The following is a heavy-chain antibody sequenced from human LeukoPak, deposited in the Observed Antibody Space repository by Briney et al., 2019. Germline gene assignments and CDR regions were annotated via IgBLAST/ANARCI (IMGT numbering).Heavy chain of an antibody. CDR1: GFTFSSYG. V-gene: IGHV3-30*02. CDR3: AYYYDSSGDY. CDR2: IRYDGSNK. Sequence: GGSLRLSCAASGFTFSSYGMHWVRQAPGKGLEWVTFIRYDGSNKYYADSVKGRFSISRDNSKNTLYLQMNSLRAEDTAVYYCAYYYDSSGDYWGQGTLVTVSS. D-gene: IGHD3-22*01. J-gene: IGHJ4*02.